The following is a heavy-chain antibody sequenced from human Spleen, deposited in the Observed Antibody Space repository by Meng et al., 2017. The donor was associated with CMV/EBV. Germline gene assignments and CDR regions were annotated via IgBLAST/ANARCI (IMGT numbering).Heavy chain of an antibody. CDR1: GFTFSDYA. CDR2: IRYEGTNR. Sequence: GESLKISCAASGFTFSDYAMHWVRQAPGEGLEWVAFIRYEGTNRYYRESVKGRFTITRDNSKNTLYLQMNSLRAEDTAVYYCASYQLLSYFDYWGQGTLVTVSS. D-gene: IGHD2-2*01. V-gene: IGHV3-30*02. J-gene: IGHJ4*02. CDR3: ASYQLLSYFDY.